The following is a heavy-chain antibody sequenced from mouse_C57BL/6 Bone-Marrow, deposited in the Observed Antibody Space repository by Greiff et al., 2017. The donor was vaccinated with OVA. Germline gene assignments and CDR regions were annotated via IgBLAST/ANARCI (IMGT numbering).Heavy chain of an antibody. D-gene: IGHD1-1*01. V-gene: IGHV7-3*01. Sequence: EVMLVESGGGLVQPGGSLSLSCAASGFTFTDYYMSWVRQPPGKALEWLGFIRNKANGYTTEYSASVKGRFTISRDNSQSILYLQMNALRAEDSATYYCARYNDYGSSSYWYFDVWGTGTTVTVSS. CDR2: IRNKANGYTT. CDR3: ARYNDYGSSSYWYFDV. J-gene: IGHJ1*03. CDR1: GFTFTDYY.